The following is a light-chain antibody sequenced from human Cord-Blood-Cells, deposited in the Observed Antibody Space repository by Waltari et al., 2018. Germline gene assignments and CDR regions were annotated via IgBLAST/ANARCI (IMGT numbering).Light chain of an antibody. V-gene: IGLV3-27*01. CDR1: VLTKKY. J-gene: IGLJ3*02. CDR2: KDS. CDR3: YSAADNNWV. Sequence: SYELTQPSSLSVSPGQTARITCSGDVLTKKYARWFQQKPGRAPVLVIYKDSERPSGSPERFSGSSSGTTVTLTISGAQVEDEADYYCYSAADNNWVFGGGTKLTVL.